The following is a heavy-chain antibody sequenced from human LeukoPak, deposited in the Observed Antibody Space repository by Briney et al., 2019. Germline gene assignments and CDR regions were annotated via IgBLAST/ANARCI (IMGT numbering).Heavy chain of an antibody. CDR2: INQDGGEK. CDR3: ARDYDFWDPLDY. J-gene: IGHJ4*02. CDR1: GFTFSLYR. V-gene: IGHV3-7*01. Sequence: GGSLRLSCAASGFTFSLYRMNWVRQAPGKGLEWVANINQDGGEKNYVDSVKGRFTISRDNAKNSLYLQMSSLRAEDTAAYFCARDYDFWDPLDYWGQGTLVTVSS. D-gene: IGHD3-3*01.